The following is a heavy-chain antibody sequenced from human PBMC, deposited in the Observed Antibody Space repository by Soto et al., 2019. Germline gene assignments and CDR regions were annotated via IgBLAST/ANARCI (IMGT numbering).Heavy chain of an antibody. CDR3: ASSLHKDGRPDY. CDR2: IKYDGSEK. V-gene: IGHV3-7*03. Sequence: GSLRLSCAASGFTFSSYWMSWVRQAPGRGLEWMANIKYDGSEKYYVDSVKGRLTISRDNAKNSLYLQMNSLRAEDTAMYYCASSLHKDGRPDYWGQGTLVTVSS. D-gene: IGHD2-15*01. CDR1: GFTFSSYW. J-gene: IGHJ4*02.